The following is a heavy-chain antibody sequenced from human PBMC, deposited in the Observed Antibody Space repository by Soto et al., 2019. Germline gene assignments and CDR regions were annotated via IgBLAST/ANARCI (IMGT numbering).Heavy chain of an antibody. J-gene: IGHJ4*02. CDR3: AGEGGIGGAKAADY. D-gene: IGHD1-26*01. CDR2: IYYSGST. CDR1: GGSISSGGYY. V-gene: IGHV4-31*03. Sequence: PSETLSLTCTVSGGSISSGGYYWSWIRQHPGKGLEWIGYIYYSGSTYYNPSLKSRVTISVDTSKNQFSLKLSSVTAADTAVYYGAGEGGIGGAKAADYWGQETRVTVSS.